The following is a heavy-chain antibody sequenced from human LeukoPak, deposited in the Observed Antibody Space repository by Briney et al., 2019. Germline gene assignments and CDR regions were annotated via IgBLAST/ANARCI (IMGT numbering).Heavy chain of an antibody. V-gene: IGHV3-53*01. Sequence: GGSLRLSCAASAFTVRTSYMTWVRQAPGQGLEWIAVISGFGDTYYADYVKGRLTIYRDNSKNTLYLQMNSLRAEDPAVYYCARGDYHSKFDYWGQGTMVNVSS. D-gene: IGHD4-17*01. J-gene: IGHJ4*02. CDR2: ISGFGDT. CDR1: AFTVRTSY. CDR3: ARGDYHSKFDY.